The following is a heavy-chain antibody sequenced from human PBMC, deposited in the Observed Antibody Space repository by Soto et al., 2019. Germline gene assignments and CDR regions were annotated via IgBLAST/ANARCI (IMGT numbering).Heavy chain of an antibody. D-gene: IGHD3-22*01. J-gene: IGHJ6*02. CDR3: ARDPGEVVNTGMYV. CDR2: ISYDGSNK. V-gene: IGHV3-30-3*01. CDR1: GFTFSSYA. Sequence: LRLACAASGFTFSSYAMHWVRQAPGKGLEWVAVISYDGSNKYYADSVKGRFTISRDNSKNTLYLQMNSLRAEDTAVYYCARDPGEVVNTGMYVWGQGTTVTV.